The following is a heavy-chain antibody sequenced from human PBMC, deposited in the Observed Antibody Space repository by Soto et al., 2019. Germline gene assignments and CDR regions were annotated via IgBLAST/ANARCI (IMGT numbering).Heavy chain of an antibody. CDR1: GFTFSSYG. D-gene: IGHD6-13*01. CDR3: ARDLRRRSSSWYGDAFDI. J-gene: IGHJ3*02. V-gene: IGHV3-33*01. CDR2: IWYDGSNK. Sequence: QVQLVESGGGVVQPGRSLRLSCAASGFTFSSYGMHWVRQAPGKGLEWVAVIWYDGSNKYYADSVKARFTISRDNSKNTLYLHMNSLRAEDTAVYYCARDLRRRSSSWYGDAFDIWGQGTMVTVSS.